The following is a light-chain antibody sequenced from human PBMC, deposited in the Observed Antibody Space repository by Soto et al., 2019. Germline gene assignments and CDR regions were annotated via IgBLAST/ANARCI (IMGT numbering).Light chain of an antibody. V-gene: IGLV1-40*01. J-gene: IGLJ3*02. CDR1: YSNIGAGYE. Sequence: QSELTQPPSVSGAPGQRVTISCTGSYSNIGAGYEVHWYQQVPGSAPKLLVSGHNNRPAGVPDRFFGSKSGSSASLTIIGLQAEDEADYYCQSFDNSVSGSGVFGGGTSSPS. CDR2: GHN. CDR3: QSFDNSVSGSGV.